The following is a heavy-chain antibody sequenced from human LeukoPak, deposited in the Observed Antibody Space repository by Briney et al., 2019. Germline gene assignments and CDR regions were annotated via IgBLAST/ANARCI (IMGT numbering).Heavy chain of an antibody. Sequence: ASVKVSCKASGYTFTSYAMNWVRQAPGQGLEWMGWINTNTGNPTYAQGFTGRFVFSLDTSVSTAYLQISSLKAEDTAVYYCARVGPPPYYYDSPLWGFDPWGQGTLVTVSS. D-gene: IGHD3-22*01. J-gene: IGHJ5*02. CDR1: GYTFTSYA. CDR3: ARVGPPPYYYDSPLWGFDP. V-gene: IGHV7-4-1*02. CDR2: INTNTGNP.